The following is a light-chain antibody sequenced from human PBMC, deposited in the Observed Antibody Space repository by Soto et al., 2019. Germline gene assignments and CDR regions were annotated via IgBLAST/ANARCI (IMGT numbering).Light chain of an antibody. Sequence: DIQMTQSPSSLSTSVGDRVTITCRASQAISIYLAWYQQKPGKVPKLLIYAASTLQSGVPSRFSGSGSGTDFTLTISSLQPEDVETYYCQQYNSAPPTFGQGTKVEIK. CDR2: AAS. V-gene: IGKV1-27*01. CDR3: QQYNSAPPT. CDR1: QAISIY. J-gene: IGKJ1*01.